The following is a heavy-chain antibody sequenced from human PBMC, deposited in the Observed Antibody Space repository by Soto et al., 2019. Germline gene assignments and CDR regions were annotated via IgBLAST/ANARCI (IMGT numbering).Heavy chain of an antibody. CDR2: IYYTGAT. D-gene: IGHD5-12*01. CDR1: GASMSSGGHS. CDR3: ARAPPWPSPRGDV. V-gene: IGHV4-30-2*06. J-gene: IGHJ6*02. Sequence: QVQLQESGPGLVKPSQTVSLTCAVSGASMSSGGHSWSWIRQSPGRGLEWIGYIYYTGATYYNTSLKSRVTLSIDRSNNQFYLNSNSLTASDTAVYYCARAPPWPSPRGDVWGQGTTGTVSS.